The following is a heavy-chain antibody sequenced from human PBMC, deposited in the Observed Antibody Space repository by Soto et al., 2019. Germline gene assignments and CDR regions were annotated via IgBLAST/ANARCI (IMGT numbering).Heavy chain of an antibody. D-gene: IGHD3-3*01. CDR1: GYTLPELS. J-gene: IGHJ6*03. CDR3: ATGKPSRDFWSGSNYYYMDV. V-gene: IGHV1-24*01. Sequence: ASVKVSCKVSGYTLPELSMHWVRQAPGKGLEWMGGFDPEDGETIYAQKFQGRVTMTEDTSTDTAYMELSSLRSEDTAVYYCATGKPSRDFWSGSNYYYMDVWGKGTTVTVSS. CDR2: FDPEDGET.